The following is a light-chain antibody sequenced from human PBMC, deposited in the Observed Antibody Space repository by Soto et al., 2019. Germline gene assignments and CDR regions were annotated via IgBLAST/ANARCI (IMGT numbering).Light chain of an antibody. CDR2: GAS. Sequence: IRMTQSPSTLPASAGDRVTITCRASDAINNWLAWYQQKPGKAPKLLIYGASTLETGVPSRFSGSGSGTEFTLTISSLQSDDFATYYCQHYYGYPCTFGQGTKVEIK. CDR3: QHYYGYPCT. V-gene: IGKV1-5*01. CDR1: DAINNW. J-gene: IGKJ1*01.